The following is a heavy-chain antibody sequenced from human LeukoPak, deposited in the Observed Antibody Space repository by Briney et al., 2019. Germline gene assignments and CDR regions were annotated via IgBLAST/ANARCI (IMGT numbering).Heavy chain of an antibody. V-gene: IGHV5-51*01. D-gene: IGHD1-1*01. CDR3: ARHSRQHGGFYYYYMDV. CDR2: IYPGDSDT. Sequence: GESLKISCKGSGYSFTSYWIGWVRQMPGKGLEWMGIIYPGDSDTRYSPSFQGQVTISADKSINTAYLQWSSLKASDTAMYYCARHSRQHGGFYYYYMDVWGKGTTVTVSS. CDR1: GYSFTSYW. J-gene: IGHJ6*03.